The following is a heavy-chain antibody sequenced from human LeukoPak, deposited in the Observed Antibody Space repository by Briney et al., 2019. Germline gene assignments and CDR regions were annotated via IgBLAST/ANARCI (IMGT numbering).Heavy chain of an antibody. Sequence: GGSLRLSCAASGFTFSSYWMHWVRQAPGKGLVWVSRIFSDASSTNYADSVKGRFTVSRDNAKNTLYLQMNSLRADDTAVYYCARVLPNSGRYFDYWGQGTLVTVSS. CDR3: ARVLPNSGRYFDY. D-gene: IGHD6-19*01. V-gene: IGHV3-74*01. J-gene: IGHJ4*02. CDR1: GFTFSSYW. CDR2: IFSDASST.